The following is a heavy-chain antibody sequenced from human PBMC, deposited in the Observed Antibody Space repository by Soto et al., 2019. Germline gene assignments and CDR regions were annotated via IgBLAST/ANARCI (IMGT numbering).Heavy chain of an antibody. D-gene: IGHD3-10*01. CDR3: ARLDNYYGSGGDTYYYYGMDV. Sequence: GESLKISCKGSGYSFASYWIGWVRQMPGKGLEWMGIIYPGDSDTRYSPSFQGQVTISADKSISTAYLQWSSLKASDTAMYYCARLDNYYGSGGDTYYYYGMDVWGQGTTVTVSS. J-gene: IGHJ6*02. V-gene: IGHV5-51*01. CDR2: IYPGDSDT. CDR1: GYSFASYW.